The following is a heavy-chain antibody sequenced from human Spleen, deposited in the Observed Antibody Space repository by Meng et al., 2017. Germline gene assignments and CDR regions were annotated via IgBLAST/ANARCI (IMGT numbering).Heavy chain of an antibody. Sequence: GGSLRLSCAASGFTVSNNYMSWVRQAPGKGLEWVSLIENSGDTYYADSVQGRFTISRDNSKNTLYLQMNSVRVEDTAVYYCARDEYSSGQRGNWFDPWGQGTLVTVSS. CDR2: IENSGDT. V-gene: IGHV3-66*03. D-gene: IGHD3-22*01. CDR3: ARDEYSSGQRGNWFDP. J-gene: IGHJ5*02. CDR1: GFTVSNNY.